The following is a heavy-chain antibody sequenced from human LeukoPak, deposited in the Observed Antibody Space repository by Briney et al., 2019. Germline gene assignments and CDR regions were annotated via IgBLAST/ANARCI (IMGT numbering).Heavy chain of an antibody. CDR2: IYYSGST. CDR1: GGSISSYY. V-gene: IGHV4-59*01. D-gene: IGHD1-26*01. Sequence: TSETLSLTCTVSGGSISSYYWSWIRQPPGKGLEWIGYIYYSGSTNYNPSLKSRVTISVDTSKNQFSLKLSSVTAADTAVYYCARGVNSGYFDYCGQGTLVTVSS. CDR3: ARGVNSGYFDY. J-gene: IGHJ4*02.